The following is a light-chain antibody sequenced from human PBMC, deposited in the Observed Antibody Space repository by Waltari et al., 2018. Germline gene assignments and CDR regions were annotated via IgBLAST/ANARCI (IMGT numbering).Light chain of an antibody. CDR1: SRYVPGYNS. J-gene: IGLJ3*02. CDR3: CSYTSSSTWV. Sequence: QSALTQPASVSGSPGPSITISCTGTSRYVPGYNSVSWYQRHPGKAPKLIIYDVSNRPSGVSDRFSGSKSGNTASLTISGLQAEDEADYYCCSYTSSSTWVFGGGTKLTVL. V-gene: IGLV2-14*01. CDR2: DVS.